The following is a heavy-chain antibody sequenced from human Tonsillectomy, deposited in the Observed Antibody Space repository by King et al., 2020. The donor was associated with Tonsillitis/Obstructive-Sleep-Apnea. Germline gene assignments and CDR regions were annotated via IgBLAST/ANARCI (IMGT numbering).Heavy chain of an antibody. D-gene: IGHD1-26*01. Sequence: VQLVESGGGLVQPGGSLRLSCAASGFTFRSYEMNWVRQAPGKGLEWVSYISSSGSTIYYADSVKGRFTISRDNAKNSLYLQMNSLRAEDTAVYYCASAYSGSYYDYFDYWGQGTLVTVSS. CDR1: GFTFRSYE. J-gene: IGHJ4*02. CDR2: ISSSGSTI. V-gene: IGHV3-48*03. CDR3: ASAYSGSYYDYFDY.